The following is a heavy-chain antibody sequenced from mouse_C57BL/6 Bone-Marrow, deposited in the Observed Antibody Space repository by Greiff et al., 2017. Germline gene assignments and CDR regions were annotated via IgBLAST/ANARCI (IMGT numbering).Heavy chain of an antibody. J-gene: IGHJ4*01. V-gene: IGHV1-39*01. CDR3: ARGYDYDYAMDY. Sequence: VQLQQSGPELVKPGASVKISCKASGYSFTDYNMNWVKQSNGKSLEWIGVINPNYGTTSYNQKLTGKATLTVYQCANTAYMQLNSLTSEDSAVYYCARGYDYDYAMDYWGQGTSVTVSS. CDR1: GYSFTDYN. CDR2: INPNYGTT. D-gene: IGHD2-4*01.